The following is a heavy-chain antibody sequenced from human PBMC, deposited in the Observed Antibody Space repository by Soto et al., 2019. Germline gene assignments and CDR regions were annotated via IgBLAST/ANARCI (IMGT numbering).Heavy chain of an antibody. CDR2: INPNSGGT. CDR1: GYTFTGYY. Sequence: ASVKVSCKASGYTFTGYYMHWARQAPGQGLEWMGWINPNSGGTNYAQKFQGRVTMTRDTSISTAYMELSRLRSDDTAVYYCARDPRSAYYHDHWGQGTLVTVSS. CDR3: ARDPRSAYYHDH. D-gene: IGHD3-3*01. J-gene: IGHJ4*02. V-gene: IGHV1-2*02.